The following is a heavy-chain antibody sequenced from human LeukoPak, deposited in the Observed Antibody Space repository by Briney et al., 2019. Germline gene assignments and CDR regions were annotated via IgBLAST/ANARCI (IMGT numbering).Heavy chain of an antibody. D-gene: IGHD1-26*01. CDR1: GGSISSYY. Sequence: PSETLSLTCTVSGGSISSYYWSWIRQPAGKGLERIGRIYTSGSTNYDPSLKSRVTMSVDTSKNQFSLKLSSVTAADTAVYYSASSAIVGATYYFDYWGQGTLVTVSS. V-gene: IGHV4-4*07. CDR2: IYTSGST. CDR3: ASSAIVGATYYFDY. J-gene: IGHJ4*02.